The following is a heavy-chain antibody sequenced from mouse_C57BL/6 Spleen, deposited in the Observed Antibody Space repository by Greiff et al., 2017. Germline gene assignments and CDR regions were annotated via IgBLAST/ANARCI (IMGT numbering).Heavy chain of an antibody. V-gene: IGHV1-82*01. CDR3: ARSSDYDGPWFAY. J-gene: IGHJ3*01. CDR1: GYAFSSSW. D-gene: IGHD2-4*01. Sequence: VKLQQSGPELVKPGASVKISCKASGYAFSSSWMNWVKQRPGKGLEWIGRIYPGDGDTNYNGKFKGKATLTADKSSSTAYMQLSSLTSEDSAVYFCARSSDYDGPWFAYWGQGTLVTVSA. CDR2: IYPGDGDT.